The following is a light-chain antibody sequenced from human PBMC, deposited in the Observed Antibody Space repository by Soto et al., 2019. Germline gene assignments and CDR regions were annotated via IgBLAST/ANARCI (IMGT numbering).Light chain of an antibody. CDR3: QQYHTSPVS. V-gene: IGKV3-20*01. CDR1: QSVSSNY. Sequence: EIVLTQSPGTLSLSPGERATLSCRASQSVSSNYLAWYQQKPGQDPRLLIYGASSRATGIPDRFSGSGSATDFTLTIRRLEPEDFAVYYCQQYHTSPVSFGGGTKVEIK. J-gene: IGKJ4*01. CDR2: GAS.